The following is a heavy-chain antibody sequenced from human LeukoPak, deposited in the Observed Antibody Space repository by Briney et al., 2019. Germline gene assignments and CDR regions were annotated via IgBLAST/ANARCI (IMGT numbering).Heavy chain of an antibody. CDR2: IYYSGST. V-gene: IGHV4-59*01. Sequence: SETLSLTCTVSGGSISSYYWSWIRQPPGKGLEWIGYIYYSGSTNYNPSLKSQVTISVDTSKNQFSLKLSSVTAADTAVYYCARDTGHGSGLNWFDPWGQGTLVTVSS. CDR3: ARDTGHGSGLNWFDP. CDR1: GGSISSYY. D-gene: IGHD3-10*01. J-gene: IGHJ5*02.